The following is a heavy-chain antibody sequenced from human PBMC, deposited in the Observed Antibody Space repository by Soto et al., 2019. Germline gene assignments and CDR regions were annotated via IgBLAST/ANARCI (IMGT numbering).Heavy chain of an antibody. D-gene: IGHD1-26*01. CDR2: IVVGSGNT. V-gene: IGHV1-58*01. Sequence: QMQLVQSGPEVKKPGTSVKVSCKASGFTFTSSAVQWVRQARGQRLEWIGWIVVGSGNTNYAQKFQERVTITRDMSTSTAYLELSSLRSEDTAVYHCAAEVKGLLVWTFDYWGQGSLVTVSS. J-gene: IGHJ4*02. CDR1: GFTFTSSA. CDR3: AAEVKGLLVWTFDY.